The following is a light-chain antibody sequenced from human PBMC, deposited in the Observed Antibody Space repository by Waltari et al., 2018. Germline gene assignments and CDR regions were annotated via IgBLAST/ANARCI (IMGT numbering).Light chain of an antibody. CDR3: QEYGSSPSWT. Sequence: EIVLTQSPDTVSLSPGERATVSCRASQSASGNFLAWYQHKPGQAPRLLMYDASTRLTGVPDRFSGSGSGTDFTLTISRLEPEDFAVYYCQEYGSSPSWTFGQGTKVELK. CDR2: DAS. CDR1: QSASGNF. V-gene: IGKV3-20*01. J-gene: IGKJ1*01.